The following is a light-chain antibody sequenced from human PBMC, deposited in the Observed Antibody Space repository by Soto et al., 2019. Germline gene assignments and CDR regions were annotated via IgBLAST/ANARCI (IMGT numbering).Light chain of an antibody. CDR1: QDIGIY. Sequence: IQLTQSPSSLSASVGDRVTITCRASQDIGIYLAWYQQKPGKAPNLLIYAASSLQRGVPSRFSGSGSGTDFTFTIRSLQPEDVPTYHCQQLSSYPVTFGQGTKVELK. CDR2: AAS. J-gene: IGKJ1*01. CDR3: QQLSSYPVT. V-gene: IGKV1-9*01.